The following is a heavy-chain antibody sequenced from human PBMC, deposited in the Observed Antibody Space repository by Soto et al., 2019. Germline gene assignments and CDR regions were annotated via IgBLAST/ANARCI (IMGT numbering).Heavy chain of an antibody. D-gene: IGHD2-21*01. J-gene: IGHJ6*02. CDR2: IKQDGSEK. V-gene: IGHV3-7*01. CDR1: GFTFSSYW. CDR3: ARGPSGEAYYYYGMDV. Sequence: PRGSLRLSCAASGFTFSSYWMSWVRQAPGKGLEWVANIKQDGSEKYYVDSVKGRFTISRDNAKNSLYLQMNSLRAEDTAVYYCARGPSGEAYYYYGMDVWGQGTTVTVS.